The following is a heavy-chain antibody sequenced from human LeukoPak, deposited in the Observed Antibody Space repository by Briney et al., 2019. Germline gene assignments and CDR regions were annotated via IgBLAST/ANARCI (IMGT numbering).Heavy chain of an antibody. D-gene: IGHD3-10*01. CDR2: TYYRSKWYY. CDR1: GDSVSSNGAV. Sequence: SQTLSLTCAISGDSVSSNGAVWNWIRQSPSRGLEWLGWTYYRSKWYYDYAVSVKGRILINPDTSKNQFSLQLNSVTPEDTAVYYCARVTMVRGVIANYYYYGMDVWGQGTTVTVSS. V-gene: IGHV6-1*01. CDR3: ARVTMVRGVIANYYYYGMDV. J-gene: IGHJ6*02.